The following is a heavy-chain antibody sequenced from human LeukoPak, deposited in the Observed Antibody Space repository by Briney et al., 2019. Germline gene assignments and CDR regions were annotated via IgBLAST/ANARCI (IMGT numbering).Heavy chain of an antibody. J-gene: IGHJ4*02. D-gene: IGHD3-22*01. V-gene: IGHV3-49*04. Sequence: GGSLRLSCAASGFTFGDYAMSWVRQAPGKGLEWVGLIRSTAYGGTIEYAASGKGRFTISRDDSKSIAYLQMNSVKTEDTAIYYCATPYYYDSSAYTAPAYWGQGTLVTVSS. CDR1: GFTFGDYA. CDR2: IRSTAYGGTI. CDR3: ATPYYYDSSAYTAPAY.